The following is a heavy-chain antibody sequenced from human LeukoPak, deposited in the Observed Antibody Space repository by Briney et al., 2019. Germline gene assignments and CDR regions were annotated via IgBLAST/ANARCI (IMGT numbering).Heavy chain of an antibody. Sequence: SVKVSCKASGGTFSSYAISWVRQAPGQGLEWMGGIIPIFGTANYAQKFQGRVTITADESTSTAYMELSSLRSEDTAVYYCAREHCSGGSCYGWFDPWGQGTLVTVSS. CDR3: AREHCSGGSCYGWFDP. V-gene: IGHV1-69*13. CDR1: GGTFSSYA. D-gene: IGHD2-15*01. CDR2: IIPIFGTA. J-gene: IGHJ5*02.